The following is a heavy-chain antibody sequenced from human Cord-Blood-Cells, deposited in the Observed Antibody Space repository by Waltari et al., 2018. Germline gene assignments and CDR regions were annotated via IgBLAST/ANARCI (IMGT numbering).Heavy chain of an antibody. CDR1: GFTFSSYW. D-gene: IGHD5-18*01. J-gene: IGHJ4*02. CDR2: IKQDGSEK. Sequence: EVQLVESGGGLVQPGGSLRLSCAASGFTFSSYWMSWVRQAPGKGLEWVANIKQDGSEKYYVDSVKGRFTISRDNAKNSLYLQMNSLRAEDTAVNYCARAPRGYSYGIDYWGQGTLVTVSS. V-gene: IGHV3-7*01. CDR3: ARAPRGYSYGIDY.